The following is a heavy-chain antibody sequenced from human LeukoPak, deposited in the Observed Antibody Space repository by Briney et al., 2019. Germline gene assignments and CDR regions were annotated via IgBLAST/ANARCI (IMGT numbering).Heavy chain of an antibody. D-gene: IGHD1-26*01. CDR2: ISGSGGST. CDR1: GFTFSSYA. CDR3: ARVRSGSQYFDY. J-gene: IGHJ4*02. Sequence: GGSLRLSCAASGFTFSSYAMSWVRQAPGKGLEWVSAISGSGGSTYYADSVKGRFTISRDNAKNSLYLQMNSLRAEDTAVYYCARVRSGSQYFDYWGQGTLVTVSS. V-gene: IGHV3-23*01.